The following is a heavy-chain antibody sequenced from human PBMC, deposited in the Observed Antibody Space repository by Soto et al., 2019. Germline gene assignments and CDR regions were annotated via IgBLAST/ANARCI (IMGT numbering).Heavy chain of an antibody. CDR3: ARGFGLSWLLSFWFDP. CDR1: GGSFSGYY. V-gene: IGHV4-34*01. Sequence: KPSETLSLTCAVYGGSFSGYYWSWIRQPPGKGLEWIGEINHSGSTNYNPSLKSRVTISVDTSKNQFSLKLSSVTAADTAVYYCARGFGLSWLLSFWFDPWGQGTLVTVSS. J-gene: IGHJ5*02. CDR2: INHSGST. D-gene: IGHD3-22*01.